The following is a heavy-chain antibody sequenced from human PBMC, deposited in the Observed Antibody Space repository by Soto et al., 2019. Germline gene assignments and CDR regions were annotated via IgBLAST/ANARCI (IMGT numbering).Heavy chain of an antibody. V-gene: IGHV4-31*03. CDR3: ARVHDSSGYYFGDYFDY. CDR1: GGSISSGGYY. J-gene: IGHJ4*02. Sequence: QVQLQESGPGLVKPSQTLSLTCTVSGGSISSGGYYWSWIRQHPGKGLEWIAYIYYSGSTYYNPSLKSRVTISVDTSKNQFSLKLSSVTAADTAVYYCARVHDSSGYYFGDYFDYWGQGTLVTVSS. D-gene: IGHD3-22*01. CDR2: IYYSGST.